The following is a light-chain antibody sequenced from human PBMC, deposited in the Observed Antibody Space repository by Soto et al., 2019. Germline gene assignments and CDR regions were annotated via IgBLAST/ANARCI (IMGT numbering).Light chain of an antibody. J-gene: IGKJ5*01. CDR1: QSLRSD. CDR3: QQYDNWPPT. CDR2: GAS. V-gene: IGKV3-15*01. Sequence: EIVMTQSPATLSVSPGEISTLSCRASQSLRSDLAWYQKKPGQAPRLLIYGASTRATDIPARLSGSGYGTELTITISSMQSEDFEVYYCQQYDNWPPTFGQGTRLEIK.